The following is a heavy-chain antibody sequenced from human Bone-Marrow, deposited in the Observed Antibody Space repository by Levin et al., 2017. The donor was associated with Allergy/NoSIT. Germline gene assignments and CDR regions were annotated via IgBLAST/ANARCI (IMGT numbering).Heavy chain of an antibody. CDR1: GFTFSGSA. J-gene: IGHJ6*02. CDR2: IRSKANSYAT. Sequence: GGSLRLSCAASGFTFSGSAMHWVRQASGKGLEWVGRIRSKANSYATAYAASVKGRFTISRDDSKNTAYLQMNSLKTEDTAVYYCYAPMVRGVINGMDVWGQGTTVTVSS. D-gene: IGHD3-10*01. CDR3: YAPMVRGVINGMDV. V-gene: IGHV3-73*01.